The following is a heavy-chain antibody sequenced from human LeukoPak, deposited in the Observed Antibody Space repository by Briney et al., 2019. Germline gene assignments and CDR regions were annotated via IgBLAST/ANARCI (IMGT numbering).Heavy chain of an antibody. CDR2: IYYTGST. CDR1: GDSISSSGYY. Sequence: SETLSLTCTVSGDSISSSGYYWGWIRQPPGKGLEWIGTIYYTGSTSYYPSLKSRLTISVDTSKNQFSLKLSSVTAADTAVYYCARDKRVGARQFDYWGQGTLVTVSS. D-gene: IGHD1-26*01. CDR3: ARDKRVGARQFDY. V-gene: IGHV4-39*07. J-gene: IGHJ4*02.